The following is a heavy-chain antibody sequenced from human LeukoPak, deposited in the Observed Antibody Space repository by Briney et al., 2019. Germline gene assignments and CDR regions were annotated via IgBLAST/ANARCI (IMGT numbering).Heavy chain of an antibody. CDR2: IYSGGST. J-gene: IGHJ4*02. Sequence: GGSLRLSCAASGFTVSSNYMSWVRQAPGKGPEWVSVIYSGGSTYYADSVKGRFTISRDNSKTTLYLQMNSLRAEDTAVYYCAKVFYPAAGTGRVDFPFDYWGQGTLVTVSS. D-gene: IGHD6-13*01. V-gene: IGHV3-66*01. CDR1: GFTVSSNY. CDR3: AKVFYPAAGTGRVDFPFDY.